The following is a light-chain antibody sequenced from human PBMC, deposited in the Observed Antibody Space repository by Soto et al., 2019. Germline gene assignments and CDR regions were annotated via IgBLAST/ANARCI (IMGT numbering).Light chain of an antibody. V-gene: IGKV3-15*01. Sequence: EIVMTQSPATLSVSPGERATLSCKASQSVGTYLAWYQQKPGQAPRLLIYGASTRATVVPARFSGGGSGTEFTLTISSLQSEDFAIYHCQQYDNLPPWTFGQGTKVEIK. CDR1: QSVGTY. J-gene: IGKJ1*01. CDR3: QQYDNLPPWT. CDR2: GAS.